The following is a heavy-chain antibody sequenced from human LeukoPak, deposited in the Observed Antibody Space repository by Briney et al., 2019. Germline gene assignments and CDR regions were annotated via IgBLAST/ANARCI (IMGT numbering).Heavy chain of an antibody. CDR3: ARVVGYSSSHDAFDI. D-gene: IGHD6-13*01. J-gene: IGHJ3*02. CDR1: GLTVSSNC. CDR2: IKQNGSEK. V-gene: IGHV3-7*03. Sequence: GGSLRLSCAACGLTVSSNCMSWVRQAPGKGLEWVANIKQNGSEKYYVVSVKGRFTISRDNAKNSLYLQMNSLRAEDTALYHCARVVGYSSSHDAFDIWGQGTMVTVSS.